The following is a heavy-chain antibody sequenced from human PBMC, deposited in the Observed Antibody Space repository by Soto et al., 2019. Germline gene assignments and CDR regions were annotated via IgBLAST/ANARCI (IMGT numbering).Heavy chain of an antibody. Sequence: PGESLKISCKGSGYSFTSYWISWVRQMPGKGLERMGRIDPSDSYTNYSPSFQGHVTISADKSISTAYLQWSSLKASDTAMYYCTVVPAATYYYGMDVWGQGTTVTVSS. D-gene: IGHD2-2*01. V-gene: IGHV5-10-1*01. CDR2: IDPSDSYT. CDR3: TVVPAATYYYGMDV. CDR1: GYSFTSYW. J-gene: IGHJ6*02.